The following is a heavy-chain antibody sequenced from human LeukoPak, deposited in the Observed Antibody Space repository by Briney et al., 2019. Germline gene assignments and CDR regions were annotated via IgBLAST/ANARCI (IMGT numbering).Heavy chain of an antibody. Sequence: GGSLRLSCAASGFTFDDYAMHWVRQAPGKGLEWVSGISWNSGSIGYADSVKGRFTISRDNAKNSLYLQMNSLRAEDTALYYCAKGVAAAGGLFDYWGQGTLVTVSS. D-gene: IGHD6-13*01. CDR3: AKGVAAAGGLFDY. J-gene: IGHJ4*02. V-gene: IGHV3-9*01. CDR2: ISWNSGSI. CDR1: GFTFDDYA.